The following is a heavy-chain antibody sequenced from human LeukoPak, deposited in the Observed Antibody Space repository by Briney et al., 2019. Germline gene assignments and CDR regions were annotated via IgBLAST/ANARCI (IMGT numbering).Heavy chain of an antibody. D-gene: IGHD2-2*01. Sequence: GGSLRLYCAASGFTFSSYAMHWVRQAPGKGLEWVAVISYDGSNKYYADSVKGRFTISRDNSKNTLYLQMNSLRAEDTAVYYCAREVPAALRNYYYYYGMDVWGQGTTVTVSS. J-gene: IGHJ6*02. V-gene: IGHV3-30-3*01. CDR3: AREVPAALRNYYYYYGMDV. CDR2: ISYDGSNK. CDR1: GFTFSSYA.